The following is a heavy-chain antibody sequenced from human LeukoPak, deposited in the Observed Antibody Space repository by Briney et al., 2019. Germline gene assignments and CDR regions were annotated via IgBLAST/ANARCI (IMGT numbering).Heavy chain of an antibody. J-gene: IGHJ4*02. CDR1: GASISSYH. V-gene: IGHV4-59*12. CDR3: ARNRFGGVMTH. Sequence: SETLSLTCSVSGASISSYHWSWIRQPPGKGLEWIGYIYHSGSTYYNPSLKSRVTISVDRSKNQFSLKLSSVTAADTAVYYCARNRFGGVMTHWGQGTLVTVSS. D-gene: IGHD3-16*01. CDR2: IYHSGST.